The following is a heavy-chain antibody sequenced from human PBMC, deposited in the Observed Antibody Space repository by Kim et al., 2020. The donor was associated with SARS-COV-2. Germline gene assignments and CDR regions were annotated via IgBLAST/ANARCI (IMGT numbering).Heavy chain of an antibody. CDR2: INHSGST. Sequence: SETLSLTCAVYGGSFSGYYWSWIRQPPGKGLEWIGEINHSGSTNYNPSLKSRVTISVDTSKNQFSLKLSSVTAADTAVYYCARVRPLYYYDSSGWYYYG. D-gene: IGHD3-22*01. J-gene: IGHJ6*01. CDR1: GGSFSGYY. CDR3: ARVRPLYYYDSSGWYYYG. V-gene: IGHV4-34*01.